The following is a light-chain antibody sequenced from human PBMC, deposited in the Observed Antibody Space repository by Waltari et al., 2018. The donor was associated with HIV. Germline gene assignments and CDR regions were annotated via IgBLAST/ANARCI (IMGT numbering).Light chain of an antibody. CDR3: QQYYSYPIFT. Sequence: AIRMTQSPSSFSASTGDRVTITCRASQGISSYLAWYKQKPGKAPKLLIYAASTLQSGVPSRFSGSGSGTDFTLTISCLQSEDFAAYYCQQYYSYPIFTFGPGTKVDIK. J-gene: IGKJ3*01. V-gene: IGKV1-8*01. CDR2: AAS. CDR1: QGISSY.